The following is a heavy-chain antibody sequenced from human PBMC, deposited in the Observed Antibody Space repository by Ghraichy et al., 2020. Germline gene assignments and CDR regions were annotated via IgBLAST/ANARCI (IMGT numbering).Heavy chain of an antibody. J-gene: IGHJ4*02. CDR3: AGRTTVTWSFDK. CDR1: GDSISSSNL. V-gene: IGHV4-4*02. CDR2: ISHSGST. D-gene: IGHD4-17*01. Sequence: GSLRLSCAVSGDSISSSNLWTWVRQPPGKGLEWIGEISHSGSTNYIPSLRGRVTISVDKSKNQFSLHLSSVTAADTAVYYCAGRTTVTWSFDKWGQGTLVTVSS.